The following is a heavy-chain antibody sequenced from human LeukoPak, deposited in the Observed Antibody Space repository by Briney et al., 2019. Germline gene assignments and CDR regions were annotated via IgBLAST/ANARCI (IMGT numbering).Heavy chain of an antibody. CDR2: ISGSGGST. J-gene: IGHJ1*01. CDR1: GFTFSSYA. V-gene: IGHV3-23*01. Sequence: GGSLRLSCAASGFTFSSYAMSWVRQAPGKGLEWVSAISGSGGSTYYADSVKGRFTISRDNSKNTLYLQMNSLRAEDTAVYYCAKDPHDSSGYYYSPEYFQHWGQGTLSPSPQ. CDR3: AKDPHDSSGYYYSPEYFQH. D-gene: IGHD3-22*01.